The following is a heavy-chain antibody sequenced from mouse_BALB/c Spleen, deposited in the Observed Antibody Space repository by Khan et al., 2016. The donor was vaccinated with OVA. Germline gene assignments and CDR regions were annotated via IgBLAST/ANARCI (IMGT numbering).Heavy chain of an antibody. CDR3: ARYRFGYAMDY. J-gene: IGHJ4*01. CDR2: IWSDGYT. Sequence: QVQLKESGPGLVAPSQSLSITCTVSGFSLTNYGVHWVRQPPGKGLEWLVVIWSDGYTTYNSALKSRLSISKDNSKSQVFLKMNSLQTDDTAIYXCARYRFGYAMDYWGQGTSVTVSS. D-gene: IGHD2-14*01. V-gene: IGHV2-6*02. CDR1: GFSLTNYG.